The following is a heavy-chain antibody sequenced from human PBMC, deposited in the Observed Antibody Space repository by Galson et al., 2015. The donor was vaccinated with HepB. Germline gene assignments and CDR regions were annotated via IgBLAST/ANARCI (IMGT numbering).Heavy chain of an antibody. Sequence: SVKVSCKASGGTFSSYAINWVRQAPGQGLEWMGGINPNCGGANYAQKFQGRVTITTDESTSTAYMELSSLRSEDTAVYYCAREGLVDGIERLDGDPNEAFDIWGQGTMGTVS. CDR3: AREGLVDGIERLDGDPNEAFDI. CDR1: GGTFSSYA. D-gene: IGHD4-17*01. CDR2: INPNCGGA. V-gene: IGHV1-69*05. J-gene: IGHJ3*02.